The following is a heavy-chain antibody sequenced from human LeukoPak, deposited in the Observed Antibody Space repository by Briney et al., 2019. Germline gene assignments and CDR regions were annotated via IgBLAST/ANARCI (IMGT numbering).Heavy chain of an antibody. CDR2: ISAYNGNT. Sequence: ASVKVSCKASGGTFSSYAISWVRQAPGQGLEWMGWISAYNGNTNHAQKLQGRVTMTTDTSTSTAYMELRSLRSDDTAVYYCARDFGYDSSGYYPTSYWGQGTLVTVSS. CDR3: ARDFGYDSSGYYPTSY. V-gene: IGHV1-18*01. J-gene: IGHJ4*02. D-gene: IGHD3-22*01. CDR1: GGTFSSYA.